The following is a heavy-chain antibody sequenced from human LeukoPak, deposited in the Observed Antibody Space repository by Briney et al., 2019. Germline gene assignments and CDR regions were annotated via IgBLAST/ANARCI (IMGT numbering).Heavy chain of an antibody. CDR3: AREGVWGSYRY. Sequence: SETLSLTCTVSGGSISSYYWSWIRHHAGKGLEWIGRIYTSGSTNYNPSLTSRVTMSVDTSKNQFSLKLSSVTAADTAVYYCAREGVWGSYRYWGQGTLVTVSS. D-gene: IGHD3-16*02. CDR2: IYTSGST. CDR1: GGSISSYY. J-gene: IGHJ4*02. V-gene: IGHV4-4*07.